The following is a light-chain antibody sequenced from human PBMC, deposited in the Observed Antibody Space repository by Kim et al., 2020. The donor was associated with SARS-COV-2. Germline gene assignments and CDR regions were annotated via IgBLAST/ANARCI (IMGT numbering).Light chain of an antibody. CDR2: AAS. J-gene: IGKJ5*01. Sequence: ASPGDRITITCRASQDIRSYLAWYQQKPGKAPTLLIYAASTLRSGVPSRFSGSRSGTDFTLTISWLQSEDFATYYCQQYSSYPITFGQGTRLEIK. CDR1: QDIRSY. V-gene: IGKV1-8*01. CDR3: QQYSSYPIT.